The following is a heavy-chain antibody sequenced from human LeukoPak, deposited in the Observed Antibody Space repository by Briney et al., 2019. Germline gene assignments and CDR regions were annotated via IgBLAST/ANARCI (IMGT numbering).Heavy chain of an antibody. V-gene: IGHV1-69*13. CDR3: ASGYSSGCVHY. CDR2: IIPIFGTA. CDR1: GGTFSSYA. D-gene: IGHD6-19*01. J-gene: IGHJ4*02. Sequence: SVKVSCKASGGTFSSYAISWVRQAPGQGREWMGGIIPIFGTANYAQKFQGRVTITADESTSTAYMELSSLRSEDTAVYYCASGYSSGCVHYWGQGTLVTVSS.